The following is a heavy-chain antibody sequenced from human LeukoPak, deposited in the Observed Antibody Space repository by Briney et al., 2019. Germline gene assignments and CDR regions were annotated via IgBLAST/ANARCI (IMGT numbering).Heavy chain of an antibody. CDR3: AKDSRRYSSSWYEFGGFDY. J-gene: IGHJ4*02. Sequence: GGSLRLSCAASGFTFSSHSMNWVRQAPGKGLEWVSSISKSSTYINYADSVKGRFTISRDNSKNTLYLQMNSLRAEDTAVYYCAKDSRRYSSSWYEFGGFDYWGQGTLVTVSS. V-gene: IGHV3-21*01. CDR1: GFTFSSHS. D-gene: IGHD6-13*01. CDR2: ISKSSTYI.